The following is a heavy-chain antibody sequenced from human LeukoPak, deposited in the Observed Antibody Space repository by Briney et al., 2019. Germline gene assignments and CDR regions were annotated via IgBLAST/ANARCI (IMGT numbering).Heavy chain of an antibody. J-gene: IGHJ4*02. D-gene: IGHD6-19*01. CDR3: ARGFPGIAVY. CDR1: GGSISSSSYY. Sequence: SETLSLTCTVSGGSISSSSYYWGWIRQPPGKGLEWIGSIYYSGSTYYNPSLKSRVTISVDTSKNQFSLKLSSVTAADTAVYYCARGFPGIAVYWGQGTLVTVSS. CDR2: IYYSGST. V-gene: IGHV4-39*01.